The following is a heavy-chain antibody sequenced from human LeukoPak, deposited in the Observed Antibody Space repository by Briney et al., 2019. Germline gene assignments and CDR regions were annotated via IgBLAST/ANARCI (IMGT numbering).Heavy chain of an antibody. CDR3: ARGPGIPAASSDWFDP. D-gene: IGHD2-2*01. CDR1: GFTFSSYS. CDR2: ISGSSYNI. J-gene: IGHJ5*02. V-gene: IGHV3-48*04. Sequence: PGGSLRLSCAASGFTFSSYSMNWVRQAPGKGLEWVSYISGSSYNIYYADSVKGRFTISRDNAKNSLYLQMNSLRAEDTAVYYCARGPGIPAASSDWFDPWGQGTLVTVSS.